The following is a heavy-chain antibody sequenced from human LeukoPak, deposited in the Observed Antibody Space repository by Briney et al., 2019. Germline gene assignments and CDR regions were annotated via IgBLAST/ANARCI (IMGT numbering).Heavy chain of an antibody. CDR3: ARDRVRAWLLDWVGLDY. Sequence: QPGGSLRLSCAASGFTFSSYWMSWVRQAPGKGLEWVANIKQDGSEKYYVDSVKGRFTISRDNAKNSLYLQMNSLRAEDTAVYYCARDRVRAWLLDWVGLDYWGQGTLVTVSS. D-gene: IGHD5-12*01. CDR2: IKQDGSEK. CDR1: GFTFSSYW. J-gene: IGHJ4*02. V-gene: IGHV3-7*01.